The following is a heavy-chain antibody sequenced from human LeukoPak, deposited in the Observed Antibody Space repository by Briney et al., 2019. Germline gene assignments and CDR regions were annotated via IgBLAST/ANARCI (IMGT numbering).Heavy chain of an antibody. CDR2: FDPEDGET. CDR1: GYTLTELS. CDR3: ATDSSGGYYYYGMDV. D-gene: IGHD2-15*01. V-gene: IGHV1-24*01. Sequence: GASVKVSCKVSGYTLTELSMHWVRQAPGKGLEWVGGFDPEDGETIYAQKFQGRVTMTEDTSTDTAYMELSSLRSEDTAVYYCATDSSGGYYYYGMDVWGKGTTVTVFS. J-gene: IGHJ6*04.